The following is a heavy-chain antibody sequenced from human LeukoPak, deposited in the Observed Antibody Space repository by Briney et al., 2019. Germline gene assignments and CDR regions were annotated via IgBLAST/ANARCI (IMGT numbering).Heavy chain of an antibody. CDR1: GYRFTTYW. D-gene: IGHD2-15*01. V-gene: IGHV5-51*01. CDR2: IWPGDSDT. CDR3: ARYYCSAGNCPTYFDY. J-gene: IGHJ4*02. Sequence: GESLKISCKASGYRFTTYWIGWVRQMPGKGLEWMGIIWPGDSDTRYSPSFQGQVTISADKSISTAYLQWSSLKASDTVMYYCARYYCSAGNCPTYFDYWGQGTLVSVSS.